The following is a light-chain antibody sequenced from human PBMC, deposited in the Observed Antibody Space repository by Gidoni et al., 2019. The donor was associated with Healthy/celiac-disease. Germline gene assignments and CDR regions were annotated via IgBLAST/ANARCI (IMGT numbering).Light chain of an antibody. CDR1: NIGSKS. V-gene: IGLV3-21*04. J-gene: IGLJ2*01. CDR2: YDS. Sequence: SYVLTPPPSVSVAPGKTARITCGGNNIGSKSVHWYQQRPGQAPVLVIYYDSDRPSGIPERFSGSNSGNTATLTISRVEAGDEADYYCQVWDSSSDEVFGGGTKLTVL. CDR3: QVWDSSSDEV.